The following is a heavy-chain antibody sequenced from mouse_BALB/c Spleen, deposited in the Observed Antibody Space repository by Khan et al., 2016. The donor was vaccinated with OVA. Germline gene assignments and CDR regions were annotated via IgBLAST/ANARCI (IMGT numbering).Heavy chain of an antibody. J-gene: IGHJ3*01. D-gene: IGHD1-3*01. CDR1: GYIFIDYN. Sequence: QIQLVQSGTELARPGASVKLSCKASGYIFIDYNINWVKQRPGQGLEWIGEISPGSGNTYYNEKFKGKATLTADKSSSTAYMQLSSLTSEDSAVFFCAREWGSWFAYWGQGTLVTVSA. CDR2: ISPGSGNT. CDR3: AREWGSWFAY. V-gene: IGHV1-77*01.